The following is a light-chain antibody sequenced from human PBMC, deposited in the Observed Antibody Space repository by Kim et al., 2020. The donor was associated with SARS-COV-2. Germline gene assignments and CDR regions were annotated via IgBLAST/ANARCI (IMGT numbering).Light chain of an antibody. Sequence: EIVLTQSPGTLSLSPGERATLSCRASQSVSSSYLAWYQQKPGQAPRLLIYGASSRATGIPDRFSGSGSGTDFTLTISRLEPEDFAVYYCQQYGSSHARYTFGQGTKL. V-gene: IGKV3-20*01. CDR2: GAS. J-gene: IGKJ2*01. CDR1: QSVSSSY. CDR3: QQYGSSHARYT.